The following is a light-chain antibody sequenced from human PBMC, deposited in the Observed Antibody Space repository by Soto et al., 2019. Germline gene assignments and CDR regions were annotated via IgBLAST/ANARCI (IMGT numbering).Light chain of an antibody. J-gene: IGKJ5*01. V-gene: IGKV3-15*01. Sequence: EIVMTQSPATLSLSPGDRATLSCRASESVTSSLASYQQKPGQPPSRLLYAASTRATNVPASISGSGSGTDFTLTISRLEPEDFAIYYCQQWHATPLTFGQGTRLEIK. CDR1: ESVTSS. CDR2: AAS. CDR3: QQWHATPLT.